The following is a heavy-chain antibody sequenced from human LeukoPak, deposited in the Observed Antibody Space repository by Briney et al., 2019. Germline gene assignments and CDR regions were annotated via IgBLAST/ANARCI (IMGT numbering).Heavy chain of an antibody. CDR3: ARSITIFGVVKRSDAFDI. V-gene: IGHV1-18*01. CDR2: ISAYNGNT. CDR1: GYTSTSYG. D-gene: IGHD3-3*01. J-gene: IGHJ3*02. Sequence: ASVKVSCKASGYTSTSYGISWVRQAPGQGLEWMGWISAYNGNTNYAQKLQGRVTMTTDTSTSTAHMELRSLRSDDTAVYYCARSITIFGVVKRSDAFDIWGQGTMVTVSS.